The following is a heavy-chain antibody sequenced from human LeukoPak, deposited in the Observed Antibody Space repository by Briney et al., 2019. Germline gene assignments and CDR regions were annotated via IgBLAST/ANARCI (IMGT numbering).Heavy chain of an antibody. V-gene: IGHV4-39*07. CDR1: GGSISSSSYY. J-gene: IGHJ6*03. D-gene: IGHD2-15*01. CDR2: IYYSGST. Sequence: SETLSLTCTVSGGSISSSSYYWGWIRQPPGKGLEWIGSIYYSGSTYYNLSLKSRVTISVDTSKNQFSLKLSSVTAADTAVYYCARRVDYYYYMDVWGKGTTVTVSS. CDR3: ARRVDYYYYMDV.